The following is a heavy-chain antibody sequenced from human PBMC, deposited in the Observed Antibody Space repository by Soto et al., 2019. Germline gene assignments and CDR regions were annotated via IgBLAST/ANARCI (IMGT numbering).Heavy chain of an antibody. J-gene: IGHJ4*02. D-gene: IGHD4-17*01. Sequence: SETLSLTCAVYGGSFSGYYWSWIRQPPGKGLEWIGEINHSGSTNYNPSLKSRVTISVDTSKNQFSLKLSSVTAADTAVYYCAIFKYCDYGPYFFSYWGRRTLV. CDR2: INHSGST. CDR1: GGSFSGYY. V-gene: IGHV4-34*01. CDR3: AIFKYCDYGPYFFSY.